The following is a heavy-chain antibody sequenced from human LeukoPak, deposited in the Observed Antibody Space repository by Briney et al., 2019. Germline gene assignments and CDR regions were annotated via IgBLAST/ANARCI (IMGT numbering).Heavy chain of an antibody. Sequence: SQTLSLTCTVSGGSIGIGDYYWSWIRQPPGKGLEWIGYIYYSGSTYYHPSLKGRVNISVDTSKNQFSLELSSVTAADTAVYCCATVTQLLYTGDYWGPGTLVTVS. CDR1: GGSIGIGDYY. CDR2: IYYSGST. CDR3: ATVTQLLYTGDY. D-gene: IGHD2-2*02. V-gene: IGHV4-30-4*08. J-gene: IGHJ4*02.